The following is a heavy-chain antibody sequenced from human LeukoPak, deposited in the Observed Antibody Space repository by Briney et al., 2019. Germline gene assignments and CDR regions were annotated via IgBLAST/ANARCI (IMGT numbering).Heavy chain of an antibody. Sequence: PGGSLRLSCAASGFTVSSNYMSWVRQAPGKGLEWVSVIYSGGSTYYADSVKGRFTISRDNAKNSLYLQMNSLRDEDTATYYCTRDPHALDYWGRGTLVTVSS. CDR2: IYSGGST. V-gene: IGHV3-53*01. CDR3: TRDPHALDY. J-gene: IGHJ4*01. CDR1: GFTVSSNY.